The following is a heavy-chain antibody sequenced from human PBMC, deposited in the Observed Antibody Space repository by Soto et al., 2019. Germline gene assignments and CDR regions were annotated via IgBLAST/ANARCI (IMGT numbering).Heavy chain of an antibody. CDR3: ASSRVPAAMLPYYFDY. V-gene: IGHV1-69*02. D-gene: IGHD2-2*01. CDR2: IIPILGIA. CDR1: GGTFSSYT. Sequence: GASVKVSCKASGGTFSSYTISWVRQAPGQGLEWMGRIIPILGIANYAQKFQGRVTITADKSTSTAYMELSSLRSEDTAVYYCASSRVPAAMLPYYFDYWGQGTLVTVSS. J-gene: IGHJ4*02.